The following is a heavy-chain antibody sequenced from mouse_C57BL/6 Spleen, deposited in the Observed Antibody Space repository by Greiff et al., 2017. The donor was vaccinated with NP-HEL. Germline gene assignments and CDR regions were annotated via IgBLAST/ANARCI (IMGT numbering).Heavy chain of an antibody. CDR3: ARLMVTTTEYYFDY. Sequence: QVQLQQSGPELVKPGASVKISCKASGYAFSSSWMNWVKQRPGKGLEWIGRIYPGDGDTNYNGKFKGKATLTADKSSSTAYMQLSSLTSEDSAVYFCARLMVTTTEYYFDYWGQGTTLTVSS. J-gene: IGHJ2*01. CDR2: IYPGDGDT. D-gene: IGHD2-2*01. V-gene: IGHV1-82*01. CDR1: GYAFSSSW.